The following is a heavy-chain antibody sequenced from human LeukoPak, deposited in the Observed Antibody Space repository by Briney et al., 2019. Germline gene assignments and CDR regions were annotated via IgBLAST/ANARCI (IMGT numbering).Heavy chain of an antibody. Sequence: ASVTVSYKASGYTFTVYYMHWVRQAPGQGLEWMGWINPNSGGTNYEQKFQGRVTITSDTSISTAYMELRRLRSDDAAVYYCARQWDYYDSSGYLFDYWGQGTLVTVSS. V-gene: IGHV1-2*02. D-gene: IGHD3-22*01. CDR1: GYTFTVYY. CDR2: INPNSGGT. J-gene: IGHJ4*02. CDR3: ARQWDYYDSSGYLFDY.